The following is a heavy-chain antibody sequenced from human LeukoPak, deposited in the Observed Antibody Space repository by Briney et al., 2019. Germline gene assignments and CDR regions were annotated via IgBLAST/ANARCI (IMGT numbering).Heavy chain of an antibody. J-gene: IGHJ3*02. D-gene: IGHD3-10*01. CDR1: RVSISTSGVG. CDR3: AHSLPYYYGSGSNPYDAFDI. CDR2: IYWADDK. Sequence: SGPTLVKPPETLTLTRTFARVSISTSGVGVSWIRQPPGKALEWLAHIYWADDKPYSPSLKSRLTITKDTSKNQVVLTMTNMDPVDTATYYCAHSLPYYYGSGSNPYDAFDIWGQGTMVTVSS. V-gene: IGHV2-5*02.